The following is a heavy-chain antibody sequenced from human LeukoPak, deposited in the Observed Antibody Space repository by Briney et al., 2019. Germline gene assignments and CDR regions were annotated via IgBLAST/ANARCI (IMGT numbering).Heavy chain of an antibody. CDR2: INSNSGGT. J-gene: IGHJ4*02. V-gene: IGHV1-2*02. CDR3: ARRGYDFQLYYFDY. CDR1: GYTFTGYY. D-gene: IGHD3-3*01. Sequence: ASVKVSCKASGYTFTGYYMHWVRQAPGQGLEWMGWINSNSGGTNYAQKFQGRVTMTRDTSIGTAYMELSRLRSDDTAVYYCARRGYDFQLYYFDYWGQGTLVTVSS.